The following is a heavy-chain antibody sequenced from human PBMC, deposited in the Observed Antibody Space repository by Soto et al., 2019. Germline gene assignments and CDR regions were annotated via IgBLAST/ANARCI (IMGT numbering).Heavy chain of an antibody. CDR2: ITPIFGTA. CDR1: GGTFSTST. D-gene: IGHD3-22*01. V-gene: IGHV1-69*01. Sequence: QVQLVQSGAEVKKAGSSVKVSCKASGGTFSTSTISWVRQAPGQGLEWMGGITPIFGTASFAQKFQGRVTSTADESTSTAYRELSSLRSEDTAMYYCARDGTLYDSSGYYYLYWGQGTLVTVSS. CDR3: ARDGTLYDSSGYYYLY. J-gene: IGHJ4*02.